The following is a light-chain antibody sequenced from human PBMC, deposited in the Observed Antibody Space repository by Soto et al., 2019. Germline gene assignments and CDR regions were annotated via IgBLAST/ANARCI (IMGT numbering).Light chain of an antibody. CDR1: QSVSSNY. V-gene: IGKV3-20*01. Sequence: ESVLTQSPGTLSLSPGERATLSCRSSQSVSSNYLAWYQQKPGQAPRLLIYGASTRATGIPARFSGSGSGTECTLTISSLQSEDVATYYCQQLNSYPITFGQGTRLEIK. CDR2: GAS. J-gene: IGKJ5*01. CDR3: QQLNSYPIT.